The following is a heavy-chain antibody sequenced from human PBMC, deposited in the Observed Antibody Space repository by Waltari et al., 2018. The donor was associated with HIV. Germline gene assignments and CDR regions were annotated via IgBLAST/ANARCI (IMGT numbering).Heavy chain of an antibody. Sequence: EVQLVQSGAEVKKKGESLKISCKASGYTFTSYWIGWVRQMPGKGLEWMGIIHPGDPATRHIPTFQGQVSISGDKSFNIAYLQGSSLKASDTAVYYCARRRGYDWDYWGQGTTVTVSS. CDR3: ARRRGYDWDY. J-gene: IGHJ4*03. V-gene: IGHV5-51*03. CDR1: GYTFTSYW. CDR2: IHPGDPAT. D-gene: IGHD5-12*01.